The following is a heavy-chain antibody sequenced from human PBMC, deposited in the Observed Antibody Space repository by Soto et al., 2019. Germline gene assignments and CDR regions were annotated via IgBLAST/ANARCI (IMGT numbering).Heavy chain of an antibody. CDR2: INGDESVR. D-gene: IGHD3-3*01. V-gene: IGHV3-74*01. CDR3: ARGSPQFWQLFDN. Sequence: GGSLRLSCAASGFTFSAYWMYWVRQVPGKGLVWVSRINGDESVRSYADSVKGRFTSSRDNAKNSLSLQMDSLRADDTGVYYCARGSPQFWQLFDNWGQGALVTVSS. CDR1: GFTFSAYW. J-gene: IGHJ4*02.